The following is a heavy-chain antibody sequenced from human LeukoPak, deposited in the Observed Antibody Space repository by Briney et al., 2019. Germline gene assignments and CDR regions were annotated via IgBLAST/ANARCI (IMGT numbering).Heavy chain of an antibody. Sequence: PGGSLRLSCAAPGFSFSYFWMHWVRQAPGKGLVWVSRINRDGSGTSYADSVKGRVTISRDNAKNTLSLQMNSLRAEDTAVYYCTRELEYRGSPDDAFDIWGQGTMVTVSS. CDR1: GFSFSYFW. V-gene: IGHV3-74*01. D-gene: IGHD1-26*01. J-gene: IGHJ3*02. CDR2: INRDGSGT. CDR3: TRELEYRGSPDDAFDI.